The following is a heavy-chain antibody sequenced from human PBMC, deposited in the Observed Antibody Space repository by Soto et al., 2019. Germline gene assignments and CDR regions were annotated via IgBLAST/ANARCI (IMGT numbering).Heavy chain of an antibody. CDR3: AKSCDWYFCYMDV. J-gene: IGHJ6*03. D-gene: IGHD3-9*01. Sequence: EVQLLESGGGLVQPGGSLRLSCAASGFNCRNYAMTWVRQAPGKGLEWVSGMSGSGGRTYYADSVKGRFTVSRDDSQSTLHLQMNSLRVEDTALYYCAKSCDWYFCYMDVWGKGTTVTVSS. CDR1: GFNCRNYA. CDR2: MSGSGGRT. V-gene: IGHV3-23*01.